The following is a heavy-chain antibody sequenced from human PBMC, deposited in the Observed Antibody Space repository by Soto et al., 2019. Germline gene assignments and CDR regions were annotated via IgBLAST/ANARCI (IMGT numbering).Heavy chain of an antibody. J-gene: IGHJ6*03. CDR3: ARPAWGLWFGYMDV. CDR1: GFTVRGNY. V-gene: IGHV3-53*04. CDR2: LYSGGTT. Sequence: EVQLVESGGGLVQPGGSLRLSCAVSGFTVRGNYMSWVRQAPGKGLEWISVLYSGGTTYYADSVKGRFTISRHNSNNTLFLQVDSLRVDDTAIYYCARPAWGLWFGYMDVWGKGTTVTVSS. D-gene: IGHD3-10*01.